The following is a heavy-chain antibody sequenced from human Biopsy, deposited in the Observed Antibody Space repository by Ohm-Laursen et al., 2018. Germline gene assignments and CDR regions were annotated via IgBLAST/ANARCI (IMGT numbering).Heavy chain of an antibody. Sequence: GTLSLTCPVSGGSISSYYWTWIRQPPGKGPEWIGDVYYSGSTNRNPSLKSRVTILVDTSKNQFSLKLNSVTAADTAVYYCGRREVVITHDAFDTWGQGTMVTVSS. CDR2: VYYSGST. CDR1: GGSISSYY. D-gene: IGHD3-22*01. V-gene: IGHV4-59*08. J-gene: IGHJ3*02. CDR3: GRREVVITHDAFDT.